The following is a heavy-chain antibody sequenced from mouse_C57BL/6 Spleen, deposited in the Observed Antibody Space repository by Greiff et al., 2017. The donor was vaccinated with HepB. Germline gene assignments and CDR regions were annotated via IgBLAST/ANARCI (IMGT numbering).Heavy chain of an antibody. CDR2: ILPGSGCT. J-gene: IGHJ1*03. Sequence: QVQLQQSGAELMKPGASVKLSCKATGYTFTGYWIEWVKQRPGHGLEWIGEILPGSGCTNYNEKFKGKATITADTSSNTAYMQHSSLTTEDSAIYYCASGYFDVWGTGTTVTVSS. CDR1: GYTFTGYW. CDR3: ASGYFDV. V-gene: IGHV1-9*01.